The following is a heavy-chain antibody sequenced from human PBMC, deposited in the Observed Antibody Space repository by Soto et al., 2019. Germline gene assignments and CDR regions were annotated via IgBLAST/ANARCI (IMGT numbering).Heavy chain of an antibody. CDR2: ISSSSSTI. Sequence: PGGSLRLSCAASGFTFSSYSMNWVRQAPGKGLEWVSYISSSSSTIYYADSVKGRSTISRDNAKNSLYLQMNSLRDEDTAVYYCAREYLTLPPYYGMDVWGQGTTVTVSS. J-gene: IGHJ6*02. CDR3: AREYLTLPPYYGMDV. V-gene: IGHV3-48*02. CDR1: GFTFSSYS.